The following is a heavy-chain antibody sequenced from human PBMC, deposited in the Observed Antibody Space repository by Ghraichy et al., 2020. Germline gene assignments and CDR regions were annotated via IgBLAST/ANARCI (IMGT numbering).Heavy chain of an antibody. CDR1: GFTFSSYA. D-gene: IGHD2-2*01. Sequence: GGSLRLSCAASGFTFSSYAMHWVRQAPGKGLEWVAVISYDGSNKYYADSVKGRFTISRDNSKNTLYLQMNSLRAEDTAVYYCARDGIVVVPAAMVDYYYYMDVWGKGTTVTVSS. CDR2: ISYDGSNK. CDR3: ARDGIVVVPAAMVDYYYYMDV. V-gene: IGHV3-30*04. J-gene: IGHJ6*03.